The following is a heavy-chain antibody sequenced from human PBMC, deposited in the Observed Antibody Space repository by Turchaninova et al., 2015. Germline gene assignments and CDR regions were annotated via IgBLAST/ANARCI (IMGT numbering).Heavy chain of an antibody. CDR3: ARDRTSMLMGPPDY. V-gene: IGHV3-21*01. CDR1: GFTLSSYS. CDR2: ISSSSSYI. Sequence: EVQLVGSVGGLVKPGGSLRLSCDDTGFTLSSYSRNWVRQAPGKGLEWVSSISSSSSYIYYADSVKGRFTISRDNAKNSLYLQMNSLRAEDTAVYYCARDRTSMLMGPPDYWGQGTLVTVSS. D-gene: IGHD2-8*01. J-gene: IGHJ4*02.